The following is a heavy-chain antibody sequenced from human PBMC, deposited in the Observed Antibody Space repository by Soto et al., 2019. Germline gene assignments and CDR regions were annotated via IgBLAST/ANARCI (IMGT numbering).Heavy chain of an antibody. CDR3: AGAPETFDY. V-gene: IGHV1-46*01. J-gene: IGHJ4*02. CDR1: GYTFTSFY. CDR2: INPRGGST. Sequence: QVQLVQSGAEVKKPGASVKISCKTSGYTFTSFYMHWVRQAPGQGLEWMGIINPRGGSTEYAQQFQGRVTMSRDTSTSTGYMELTSLRSDDTAVYYCAGAPETFDYWGQGTLVTVSS.